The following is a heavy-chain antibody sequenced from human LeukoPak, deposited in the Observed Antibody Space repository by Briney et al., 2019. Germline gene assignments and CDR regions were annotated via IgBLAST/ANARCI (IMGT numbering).Heavy chain of an antibody. V-gene: IGHV3-30-3*01. J-gene: IGHJ4*02. Sequence: GRSLRLSCAASGFTFSSYAMHWVRQAPGKGLEWVAVISYDGSNKYYADSVKGRFTISRDNSKNTLYLQMNSLRAEDTAVYYCARYGGNSGYDYWGQGTLVTVSS. CDR2: ISYDGSNK. CDR3: ARYGGNSGYDY. CDR1: GFTFSSYA. D-gene: IGHD4-23*01.